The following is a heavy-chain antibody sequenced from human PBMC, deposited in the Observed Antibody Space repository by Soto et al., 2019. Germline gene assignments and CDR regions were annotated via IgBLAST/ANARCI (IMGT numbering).Heavy chain of an antibody. CDR1: GFTFSSYA. CDR3: VKDRMTYSSSWYHFDY. J-gene: IGHJ4*02. Sequence: PGGSLRLSCSASGFTFSSYAMHWVRQAPGKGLEYVSAISSNGGSTYYADSVKGRFTISRDNSKNTLYLQMSSLRAEDTAVYYCVKDRMTYSSSWYHFDYWGQGTLVTVSS. D-gene: IGHD6-13*01. V-gene: IGHV3-64D*06. CDR2: ISSNGGST.